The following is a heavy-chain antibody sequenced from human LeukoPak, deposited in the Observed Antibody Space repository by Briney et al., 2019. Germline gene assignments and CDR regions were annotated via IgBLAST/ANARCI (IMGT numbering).Heavy chain of an antibody. CDR2: IHGGGERT. CDR3: AKDPRSYGGHHFDA. V-gene: IGHV3-23*01. CDR1: GFTFRNFA. D-gene: IGHD4/OR15-4a*01. Sequence: SGGSLRLSCEASGFTFRNFAMSWVRQAPGKGLEWVSAIHGGGERTYYADSVKGRFTISRDNSKNTLYLQLSSLRVEDTAVYYCAKDPRSYGGHHFDAWGQGILVTVSS. J-gene: IGHJ4*02.